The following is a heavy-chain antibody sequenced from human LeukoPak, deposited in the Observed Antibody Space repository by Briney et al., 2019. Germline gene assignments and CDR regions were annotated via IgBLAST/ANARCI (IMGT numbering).Heavy chain of an antibody. V-gene: IGHV3-66*01. Sequence: PPGGSLRLSCAASGFTVSSNYMSWVRQAPGKGLEWVSVIYSGGSTYYADSVKGRFTISRDNSKNTLYLQMNSLRAKDTAVYYCARVGDILTGYQGWWFDYWGQGTLVTVSS. CDR3: ARVGDILTGYQGWWFDY. CDR2: IYSGGST. CDR1: GFTVSSNY. J-gene: IGHJ4*02. D-gene: IGHD3-9*01.